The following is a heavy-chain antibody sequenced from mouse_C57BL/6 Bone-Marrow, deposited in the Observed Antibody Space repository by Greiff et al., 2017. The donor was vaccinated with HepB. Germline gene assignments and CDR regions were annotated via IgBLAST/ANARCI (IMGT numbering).Heavy chain of an antibody. CDR1: GYTFTSYG. CDR2: IYPRSGNT. D-gene: IGHD2-3*01. V-gene: IGHV1-81*01. Sequence: LVESGAELARPGASVKLSCKASGYTFTSYGISWVKQRTGQGLEWIGEIYPRSGNTYYNEKFKGKATLTADKSSSTAYMELRSLTSEDSAVYFCARRWLLGMDYWGQGTSVTVSS. J-gene: IGHJ4*01. CDR3: ARRWLLGMDY.